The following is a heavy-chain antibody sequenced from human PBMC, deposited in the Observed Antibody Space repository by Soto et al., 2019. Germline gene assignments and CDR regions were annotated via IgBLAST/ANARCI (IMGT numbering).Heavy chain of an antibody. Sequence: QVHLVQSGAEVKKPGASVKVCCKASGYTFTSYDINWVRQVAGQGLEWMGWMNPNSGDTAYAQEFQGRVTMSRNTSISIAYMELSSLRPADTAVYYCARGLKMLRVFGLKTYYYYYMDVWGKGTTVTLSS. J-gene: IGHJ6*03. CDR2: MNPNSGDT. D-gene: IGHD3-10*01. CDR3: ARGLKMLRVFGLKTYYYYYMDV. V-gene: IGHV1-8*01. CDR1: GYTFTSYD.